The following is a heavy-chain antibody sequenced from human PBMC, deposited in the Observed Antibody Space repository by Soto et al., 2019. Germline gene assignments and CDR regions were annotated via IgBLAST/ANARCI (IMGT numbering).Heavy chain of an antibody. Sequence: SVKVSCKASGGTFSSYTISWVRQAPGQGLEWMGRIIPILGIANYAQKFQGRVTITADKSTSTAYMELSSLRSEDTAVYYCARPEHCSSTSCYADDAFDIWGQGTMVTVSS. D-gene: IGHD2-2*01. CDR2: IIPILGIA. CDR3: ARPEHCSSTSCYADDAFDI. J-gene: IGHJ3*02. V-gene: IGHV1-69*02. CDR1: GGTFSSYT.